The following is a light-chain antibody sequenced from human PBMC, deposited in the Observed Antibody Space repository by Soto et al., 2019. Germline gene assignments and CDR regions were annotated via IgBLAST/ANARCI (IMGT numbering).Light chain of an antibody. J-gene: IGKJ1*01. V-gene: IGKV1-39*01. CDR3: QQSYDTLWT. CDR1: QSISTY. CDR2: AAS. Sequence: DIQVTQSPSSLSASVGDRVTITCRASQSISTYLNWYQQKPGRAPNLLIYAASSLLSGVPSRFSGSGSGTDFTLTISSLQPEDFATYYCQQSYDTLWTFGQGTKVDIK.